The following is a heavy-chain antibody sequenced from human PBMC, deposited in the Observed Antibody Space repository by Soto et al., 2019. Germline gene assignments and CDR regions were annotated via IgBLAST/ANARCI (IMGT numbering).Heavy chain of an antibody. Sequence: PGGSLRLSCTASGFMFSSYEMNWVRQAPGKGLEWVSYIDGSGYTIYYADSVKGRFAISRDNAKNVLYLQMNSLRAEDTAVYYCARDRRYYDSSGLTRLFYYYGMDVWGQGTTVTVSS. J-gene: IGHJ6*02. CDR3: ARDRRYYDSSGLTRLFYYYGMDV. CDR1: GFMFSSYE. CDR2: IDGSGYTI. V-gene: IGHV3-48*03. D-gene: IGHD3-22*01.